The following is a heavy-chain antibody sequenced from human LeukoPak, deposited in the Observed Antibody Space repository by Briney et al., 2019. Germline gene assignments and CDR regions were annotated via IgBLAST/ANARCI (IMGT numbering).Heavy chain of an antibody. Sequence: GGSLRLSCAASGFTFDDYTMHWVRQAPGKGLEWISLISWDGGRTYYADSVKGRFTISRDNSKHSLYLQMNSLRTEDTALYYCAKDKYGSGWYLIDYWGQGTLVTVSS. V-gene: IGHV3-43*01. J-gene: IGHJ4*02. D-gene: IGHD6-19*01. CDR1: GFTFDDYT. CDR3: AKDKYGSGWYLIDY. CDR2: ISWDGGRT.